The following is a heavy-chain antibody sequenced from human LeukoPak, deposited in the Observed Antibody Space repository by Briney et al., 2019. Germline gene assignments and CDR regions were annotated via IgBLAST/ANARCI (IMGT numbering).Heavy chain of an antibody. V-gene: IGHV1-18*01. J-gene: IGHJ6*02. CDR2: ISAFNGNT. CDR1: GGTFSSYA. Sequence: ASVTVSCTASGGTFSSYAISWVRQAPGQGLEWMGWISAFNGNTNYSQNLQGRVTMTTDTSTSTAYMELRSLRSDDTAVYYCASGQTYSSSWQGDYYYGMDVWGQGTTVTVSS. CDR3: ASGQTYSSSWQGDYYYGMDV. D-gene: IGHD6-13*01.